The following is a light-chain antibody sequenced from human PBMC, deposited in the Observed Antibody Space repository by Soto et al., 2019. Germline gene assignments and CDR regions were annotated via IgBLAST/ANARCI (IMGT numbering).Light chain of an antibody. CDR3: MQATQLPCT. CDR2: KIS. V-gene: IGKV2-24*01. J-gene: IGKJ1*01. Sequence: DVVMTQTPLSSPVTLGQPASISCRSSQSLVHSDGNTYLSWLHQRPGQPPRLLIYKISMRFSGVPDRVSGSGAGTDFTLKISRVEAEDVGVYYCMQATQLPCTFGQGTKVEIK. CDR1: QSLVHSDGNTY.